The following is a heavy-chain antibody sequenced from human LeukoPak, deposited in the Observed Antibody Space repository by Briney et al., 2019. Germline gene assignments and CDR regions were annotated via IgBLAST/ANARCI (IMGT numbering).Heavy chain of an antibody. V-gene: IGHV4-30-2*01. CDR2: IFHSGHS. D-gene: IGHD3-10*01. J-gene: IGHJ5*02. Sequence: PSETLSFTCAVSGDSISSGDYSWSWIRQPSGKGLEWIGYIFHSGHSFYNPSLKSRITISVDKSKNQFSLRLTSVTAADTAVYYCARELWFVNAPGSWFDPWGQGTLVTVSS. CDR3: ARELWFVNAPGSWFDP. CDR1: GDSISSGDYS.